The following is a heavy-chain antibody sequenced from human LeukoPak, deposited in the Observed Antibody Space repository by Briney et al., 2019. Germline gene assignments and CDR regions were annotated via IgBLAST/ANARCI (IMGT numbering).Heavy chain of an antibody. CDR1: GGTLSSYA. Sequence: SVKVSCKASGGTLSSYAISWVRQAPGQGLEWMGGIIPIFGTANYAQKFQGRVTITADESTSTAYMELSSLRSEDTAVYYCARPNRQLWFGESLYYYYYYGMDVWGQGTTVTVSS. D-gene: IGHD3-10*01. CDR2: IIPIFGTA. V-gene: IGHV1-69*13. J-gene: IGHJ6*02. CDR3: ARPNRQLWFGESLYYYYYYGMDV.